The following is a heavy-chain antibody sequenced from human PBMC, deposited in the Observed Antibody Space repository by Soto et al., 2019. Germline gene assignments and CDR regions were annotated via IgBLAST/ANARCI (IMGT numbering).Heavy chain of an antibody. J-gene: IGHJ4*02. CDR3: AKYNWNDLKPFDY. Sequence: SVKVSCKASGGTFSSYTISWVRQAPGQGLEWMGRIIPILGIANYAQKFQGRVTITADKSTSTAYMELSGLRSEDTAVYYCAKYNWNDLKPFDYWGQGTLVTVSS. CDR1: GGTFSSYT. CDR2: IIPILGIA. V-gene: IGHV1-69*02. D-gene: IGHD1-1*01.